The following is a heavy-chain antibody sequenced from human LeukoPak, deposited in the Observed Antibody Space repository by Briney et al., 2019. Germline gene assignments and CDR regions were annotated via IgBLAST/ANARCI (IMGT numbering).Heavy chain of an antibody. V-gene: IGHV3-74*01. CDR1: GFTFSSYW. CDR3: ATYRPEVGAEEF. J-gene: IGHJ4*02. Sequence: GGSLRLSCAASGFTFSSYWMNWVRQTPGKGLVWVSRINIDGSNTGYADSVKGRFTVSRDNAKHTLYLQMNSLRADDTAVYYCATYRPEVGAEEFWGQGTLVTVSS. D-gene: IGHD1-26*01. CDR2: INIDGSNT.